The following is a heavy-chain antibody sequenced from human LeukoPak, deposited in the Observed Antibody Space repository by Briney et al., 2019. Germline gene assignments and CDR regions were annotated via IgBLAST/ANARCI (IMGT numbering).Heavy chain of an antibody. V-gene: IGHV1-69*13. D-gene: IGHD2-15*01. CDR1: AGTFSGYA. J-gene: IGHJ5*02. CDR2: IITIFGTA. Sequence: GASVNVSCKASAGTFSGYAISWVRQAPGQGLEWMGGIITIFGTANYAQKFQGRVTITEDESTSTAYMELSSLRSEDTAVYYCASSSPRYCSGGSCYSGWFDPWGQGTLVTVSS. CDR3: ASSSPRYCSGGSCYSGWFDP.